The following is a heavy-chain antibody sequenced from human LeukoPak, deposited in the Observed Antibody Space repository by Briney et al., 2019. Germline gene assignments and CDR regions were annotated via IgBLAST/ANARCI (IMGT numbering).Heavy chain of an antibody. Sequence: SETLSLTCTVSGGSISSYYWSWIRQPPGKGLESIGYIYYSGITNYNPSLQSRVTISVDTSNNQFSLKLTSVTAADTGVYYCARATSGQRRDGYYYYYFYYMDVWGKGTTVTVSS. D-gene: IGHD5-24*01. CDR1: GGSISSYY. CDR3: ARATSGQRRDGYYYYYFYYMDV. CDR2: IYYSGIT. J-gene: IGHJ6*03. V-gene: IGHV4-59*01.